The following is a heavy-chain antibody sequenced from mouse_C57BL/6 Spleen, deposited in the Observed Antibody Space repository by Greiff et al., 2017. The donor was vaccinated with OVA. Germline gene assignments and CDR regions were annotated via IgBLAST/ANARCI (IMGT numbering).Heavy chain of an antibody. V-gene: IGHV3-6*01. J-gene: IGHJ2*01. Sequence: EVKLQESGPGLVKPSQSLSLTCSVTGYSITSGYYWNWIRQFPGNKLEWMGYISYDGSNNYNPSLKNRISITRDTSKNQFFLKLNSVTTEDTATYYCARDPIDGYYDYFDYWGQGTTLTVSS. CDR2: ISYDGSN. CDR1: GYSITSGYY. CDR3: ARDPIDGYYDYFDY. D-gene: IGHD2-3*01.